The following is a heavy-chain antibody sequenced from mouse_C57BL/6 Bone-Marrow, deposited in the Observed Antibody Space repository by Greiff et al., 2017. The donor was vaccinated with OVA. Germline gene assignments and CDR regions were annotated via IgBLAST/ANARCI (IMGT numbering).Heavy chain of an antibody. CDR1: GFTFSDFY. J-gene: IGHJ1*03. CDR3: ARDDYCWYCDV. CDR2: SRNKANDYTT. Sequence: EVQRVESGGGLVQSGRSLRLSCATSGFTFSDFYMEWVRQAPGKGLEWIAASRNKANDYTTEDSASVKGRFIVSRDTSQSILYLQMNALRAEDTAIYYCARDDYCWYCDVWGTGTTVTVSS. V-gene: IGHV7-1*01. D-gene: IGHD1-1*01.